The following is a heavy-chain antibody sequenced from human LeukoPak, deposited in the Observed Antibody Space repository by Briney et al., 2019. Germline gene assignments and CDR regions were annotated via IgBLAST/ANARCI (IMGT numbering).Heavy chain of an antibody. Sequence: GGSLRLSCEASGFSVTSNYMSWVRQAPGKGLEWVAIIYSGGSTFYADSVKGRSTISRDNSKNTLYLQMNSLRAEDTAVYYCARDPGYNYGYDYRGQGTLVTVSS. CDR3: ARDPGYNYGYDY. CDR1: GFSVTSNY. J-gene: IGHJ4*02. CDR2: IYSGGST. V-gene: IGHV3-53*01. D-gene: IGHD5-18*01.